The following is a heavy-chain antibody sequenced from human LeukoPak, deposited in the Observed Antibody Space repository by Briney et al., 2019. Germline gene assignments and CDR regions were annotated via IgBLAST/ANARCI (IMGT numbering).Heavy chain of an antibody. CDR2: ISHGGST. CDR1: GGSISSYY. CDR3: ARLATAGYLNY. D-gene: IGHD6-19*01. J-gene: IGHJ4*02. V-gene: IGHV4-59*08. Sequence: SSETLSLTCTVSGGSISSYYWSWLRQPPGKGLEWIGYISHGGSTNYNPSLKSRVTISVDTSKKQFSLRVNSVTAADTAVYYCARLATAGYLNYWGQGTLVAVSS.